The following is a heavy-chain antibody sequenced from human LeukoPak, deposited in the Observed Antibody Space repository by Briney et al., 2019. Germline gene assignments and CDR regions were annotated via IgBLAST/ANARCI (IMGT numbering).Heavy chain of an antibody. CDR3: ARGYCSSTSCFLDY. V-gene: IGHV1-69*05. Sequence: ASVKVSCKASGATFTTYAIIWVRQAPGQGLEWMGGIIPVFGTANYAQRFQGRVTITTDESTSTAYMELTSLRSEDTAVYYCARGYCSSTSCFLDYWGQGTLVTVSS. CDR2: IIPVFGTA. D-gene: IGHD2-2*01. J-gene: IGHJ4*02. CDR1: GATFTTYA.